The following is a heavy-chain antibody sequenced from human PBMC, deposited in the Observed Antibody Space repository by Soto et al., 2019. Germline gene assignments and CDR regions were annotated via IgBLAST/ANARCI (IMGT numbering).Heavy chain of an antibody. J-gene: IGHJ6*02. CDR2: IYPGDSDT. V-gene: IGHV5-51*01. CDR1: GYSVTSSW. D-gene: IGHD2-8*01. Sequence: LKISCKGPGYSVTSSWICWVRQIPGKGLEWMGIIYPGDSDTRYSPSFQGQVTISADKSISTAYLQWSSLKASDTAMYYCARYPMVYAYYYGMDVWGQGTTVTVSS. CDR3: ARYPMVYAYYYGMDV.